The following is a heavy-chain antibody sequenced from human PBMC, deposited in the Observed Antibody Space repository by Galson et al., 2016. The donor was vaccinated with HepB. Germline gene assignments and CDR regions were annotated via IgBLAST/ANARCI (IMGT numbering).Heavy chain of an antibody. CDR1: GGSVSSGSFY. CDR2: TYYSGST. D-gene: IGHD3-16*02. J-gene: IGHJ4*02. V-gene: IGHV4-61*01. CDR3: ARMFLWGSDRYTASPFFDY. Sequence: SETLSLTCLVSGGSVSSGSFYWSWIRQPPGKGLEWIGDTYYSGSTNYSPSLKSRVTISVDTSKNQFFLKLNSVTAADTAVYYCARMFLWGSDRYTASPFFDYWGQGTLVTVSS.